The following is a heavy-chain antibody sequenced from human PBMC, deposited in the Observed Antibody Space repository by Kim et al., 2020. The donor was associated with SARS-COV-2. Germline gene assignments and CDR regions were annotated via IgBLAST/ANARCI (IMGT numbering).Heavy chain of an antibody. CDR2: INHSGST. Sequence: SETLSLTCAVYGGSFSGYYWSWIRQPPGKGLEWIGEINHSGSTNYNPSLTSRVTISVDTSKNQFSLKLSSVTAADTAVYYCARAGRQWLVLPIFYYFDYWGQESRVTVSS. V-gene: IGHV4-34*01. D-gene: IGHD6-19*01. J-gene: IGHJ4*02. CDR1: GGSFSGYY. CDR3: ARAGRQWLVLPIFYYFDY.